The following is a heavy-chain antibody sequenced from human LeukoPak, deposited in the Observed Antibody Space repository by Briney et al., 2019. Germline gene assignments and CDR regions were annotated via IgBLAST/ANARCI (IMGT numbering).Heavy chain of an antibody. CDR2: IYYSGST. D-gene: IGHD3-9*01. CDR1: GGSISSSTYN. CDR3: AKDEDYDILKGDWYFDL. V-gene: IGHV4-39*07. Sequence: KPSETLSLTCTVSGGSISSSTYNWGWIRQPPGKGLEWIGSIYYSGSTYYNPSLKSRVTISRDTSKNQFSLKLSSVTAADTAVYYCAKDEDYDILKGDWYFDLWGRGTLVTVSS. J-gene: IGHJ2*01.